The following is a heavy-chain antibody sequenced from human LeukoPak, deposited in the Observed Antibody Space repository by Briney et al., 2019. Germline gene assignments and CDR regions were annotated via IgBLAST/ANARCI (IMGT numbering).Heavy chain of an antibody. J-gene: IGHJ4*02. Sequence: ASVKVSCKASGYTFTGYYMHWVRQAPGQGLEWMGWINPNSGGTNYAQKFQGWVTMTRDTSISTAYMELSRLRSDDTAVYYCARGPMTTVTPFFDYWGQGTLVTVSS. CDR2: INPNSGGT. CDR1: GYTFTGYY. D-gene: IGHD4-11*01. V-gene: IGHV1-2*04. CDR3: ARGPMTTVTPFFDY.